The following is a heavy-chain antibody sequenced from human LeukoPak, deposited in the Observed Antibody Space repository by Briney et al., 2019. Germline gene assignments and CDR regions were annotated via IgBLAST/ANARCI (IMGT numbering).Heavy chain of an antibody. CDR3: AKVIYSNYGFFGY. CDR1: GFTFSSYA. D-gene: IGHD4-11*01. Sequence: GGSLRLSCAASGFTFSSYAMSWVRQAPGKGLEWVSAISGSGTTTYYADSVKGRFTISRNNSKNTVHLQMNSLRAEDTAVYYCAKVIYSNYGFFGYWGQGTLVTVSS. V-gene: IGHV3-23*01. CDR2: ISGSGTTT. J-gene: IGHJ4*02.